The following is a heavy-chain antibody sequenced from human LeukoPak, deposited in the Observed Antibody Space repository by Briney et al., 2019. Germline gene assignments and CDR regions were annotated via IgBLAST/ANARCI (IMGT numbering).Heavy chain of an antibody. D-gene: IGHD3-3*01. CDR1: GFTLSSYA. J-gene: IGHJ5*02. Sequence: PGGSLRPSCAASGFTLSSYAMSWVRPAPGKGLEWVSAISGSGGSTYYADSVKGRFTISRDNSKNTLYLQMNSLKAEDTAVYYCAKIRRITIFGVAQNWFDPWGQGTLVTVSS. CDR3: AKIRRITIFGVAQNWFDP. V-gene: IGHV3-23*01. CDR2: ISGSGGST.